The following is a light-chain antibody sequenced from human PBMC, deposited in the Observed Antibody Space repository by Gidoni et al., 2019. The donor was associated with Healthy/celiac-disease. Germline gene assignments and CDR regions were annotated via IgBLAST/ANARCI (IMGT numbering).Light chain of an antibody. Sequence: DIQLTQSPSFLSASVGDRVTITCRASQGISSYLAWYQQKPGTAPKLLSYAASTLQSGVPSRFSGSGSGTEFTLTISSLQPEDFATYYCQQLNSYPRTFGQGTKLEIK. CDR1: QGISSY. V-gene: IGKV1-9*01. CDR3: QQLNSYPRT. J-gene: IGKJ2*01. CDR2: AAS.